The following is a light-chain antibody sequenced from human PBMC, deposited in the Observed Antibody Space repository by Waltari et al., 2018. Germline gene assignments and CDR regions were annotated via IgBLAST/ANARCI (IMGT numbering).Light chain of an antibody. CDR1: QDINND. J-gene: IGKJ4*01. CDR3: QKYDSVPLT. CDR2: AAS. Sequence: DIQMTQSPSSLSTSVGDSVTITCRASQDINNDLAWYQQKPGKVPKLLIYAASNLQSGVQSRFSGSGSGTDFTLTIASLQPEDVASYYCQKYDSVPLTFGGGTKVEIK. V-gene: IGKV1-27*01.